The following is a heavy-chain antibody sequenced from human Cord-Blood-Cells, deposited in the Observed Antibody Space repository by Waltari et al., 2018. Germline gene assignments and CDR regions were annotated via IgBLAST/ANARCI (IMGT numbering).Heavy chain of an antibody. D-gene: IGHD3-22*01. CDR1: GGSFSGYY. Sequence: QVQLQQWGAGLLKPSETLSLTCAVYGGSFSGYYWSWIRQPPGKVLESIGEINHSGSTNYNPSLKSEVTISVDTSKNQFSLKLSSVTAADTAVYYCASITHYYDSSGYYEYFQHWGQGTLVTVSS. J-gene: IGHJ1*01. CDR2: INHSGST. V-gene: IGHV4-34*01. CDR3: ASITHYYDSSGYYEYFQH.